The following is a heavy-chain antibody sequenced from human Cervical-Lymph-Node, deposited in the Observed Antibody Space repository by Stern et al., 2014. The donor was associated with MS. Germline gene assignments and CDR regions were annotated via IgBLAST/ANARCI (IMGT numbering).Heavy chain of an antibody. V-gene: IGHV1-69*01. CDR1: GGTFSNYA. D-gene: IGHD6-19*01. Sequence: QMQLVQSGAEVKKPGSSVKVSCKASGGTFSNYAISWVRQAPGQGLEWMGGIIPIFGTANYAQKFQGRVTITADESTSTAYMELSSLRSEDTAVYYCAREAAVAGIYYFDYWGQGTLVTVSS. CDR2: IIPIFGTA. J-gene: IGHJ4*02. CDR3: AREAAVAGIYYFDY.